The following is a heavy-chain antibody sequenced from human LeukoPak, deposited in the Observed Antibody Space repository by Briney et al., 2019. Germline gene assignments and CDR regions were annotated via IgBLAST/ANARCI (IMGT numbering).Heavy chain of an antibody. V-gene: IGHV4-34*01. CDR3: AREQVDDAFDI. CDR1: GGSFSGYY. J-gene: IGHJ3*02. Sequence: SETLSLTCAVSGGSFSGYYWSWIRQPPGKGLEWIGEINHSGSTNYNPSLKSRVTISVDTSKNQFSLKLSSVTAADTAVYYCAREQVDDAFDIWGQGTMVTVSS. CDR2: INHSGST.